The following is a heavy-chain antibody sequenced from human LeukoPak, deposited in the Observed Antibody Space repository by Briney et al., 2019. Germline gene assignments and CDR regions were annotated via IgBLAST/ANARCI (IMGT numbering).Heavy chain of an antibody. J-gene: IGHJ4*02. Sequence: GGSLRLSCAASGFTFSSYSMNWVRQAPGKGLEWVSSISSSSSYIYYADSVKGRFTISRDNAKNSLYLQMNSLRAEDTAVYYCARGETYYDFWSGSGSSDYWGQGTLVTVSS. CDR3: ARGETYYDFWSGSGSSDY. D-gene: IGHD3-3*01. CDR2: ISSSSSYI. CDR1: GFTFSSYS. V-gene: IGHV3-21*01.